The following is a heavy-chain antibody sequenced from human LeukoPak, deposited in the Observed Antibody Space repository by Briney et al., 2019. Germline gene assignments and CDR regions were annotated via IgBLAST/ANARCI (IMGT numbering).Heavy chain of an antibody. Sequence: PSETLSLTCTVSGGSISSSSYYWGWIRQPPGKGLEWIGSIYYSGSTNYNPSLKSRVTISVDTSKNQFSLKLSSVTAADTAVYYCARDRFAVAVYDYWGQGTLVTVSS. CDR2: IYYSGST. V-gene: IGHV4-39*07. CDR1: GGSISSSSYY. D-gene: IGHD6-19*01. CDR3: ARDRFAVAVYDY. J-gene: IGHJ4*02.